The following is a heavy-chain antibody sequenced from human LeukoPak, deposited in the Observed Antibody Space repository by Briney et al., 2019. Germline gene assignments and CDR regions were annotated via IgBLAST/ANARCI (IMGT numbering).Heavy chain of an antibody. Sequence: PGRSLRLSCAASGFTFSSYGMHWVRQAPGKGLEWVAVISYDGSNKYYADSVKGGFIISRDNCKSTLYLQMNSLRAEDTAVYYCAKDFLEWLGPAYYYYYGMDVWGQGTTVTVSS. V-gene: IGHV3-30*18. CDR3: AKDFLEWLGPAYYYYYGMDV. D-gene: IGHD6-19*01. CDR1: GFTFSSYG. J-gene: IGHJ6*02. CDR2: ISYDGSNK.